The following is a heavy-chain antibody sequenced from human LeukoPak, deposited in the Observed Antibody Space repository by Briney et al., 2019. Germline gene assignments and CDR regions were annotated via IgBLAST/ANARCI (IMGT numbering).Heavy chain of an antibody. CDR3: ARGHS. CDR1: GFTFSDYT. J-gene: IGHJ4*02. CDR2: VGHSGTYT. V-gene: IGHV3-64*02. Sequence: PGGSLRLSCSASGFTFSDYTMHWVRQAPGKGLEYVSAVGHSGTYTYADSVKGRFTVSRDNSKNTLYLQMGSLRTEDMGVYYCARGHSWGQGALVTVSS.